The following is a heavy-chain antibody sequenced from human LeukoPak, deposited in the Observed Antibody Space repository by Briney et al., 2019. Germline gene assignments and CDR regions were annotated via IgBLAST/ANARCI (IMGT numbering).Heavy chain of an antibody. CDR2: MNPNSGNT. J-gene: IGHJ3*02. D-gene: IGHD6-13*01. V-gene: IGHV1-8*01. CDR3: ARLVAAAGTDDAFEI. CDR1: GYTFTSYD. Sequence: GASVKVSCKASGYTFTSYDINWVRQATGQGLEWMGWMNPNSGNTGYAQKFQGRVTMTRNTSISTAYMELSSLRSEDTAVYYCARLVAAAGTDDAFEIWGQGTMVTVSS.